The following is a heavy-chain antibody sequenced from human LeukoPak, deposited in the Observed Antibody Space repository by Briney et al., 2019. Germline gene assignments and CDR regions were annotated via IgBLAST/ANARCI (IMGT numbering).Heavy chain of an antibody. CDR2: ISSSGSTI. CDR3: AKDGYSYNWFDP. J-gene: IGHJ5*02. CDR1: GFTFSDYY. V-gene: IGHV3-11*01. Sequence: GGSLRLSCAASGFTFSDYYMSWIRQAPGKGLEWVSYISSSGSTIYYADSVKGRFTISRDNSKNTLYLQMNSLRAEDTAVYYCAKDGYSYNWFDPWGQGTLVTVSS. D-gene: IGHD3-22*01.